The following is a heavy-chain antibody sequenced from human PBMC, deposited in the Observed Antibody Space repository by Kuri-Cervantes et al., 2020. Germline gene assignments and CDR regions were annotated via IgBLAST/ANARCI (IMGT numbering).Heavy chain of an antibody. V-gene: IGHV3-74*01. CDR3: AKEMTARGNLFDY. Sequence: GESLKISCAASGFTFSSYWMHWVRQAPGKGLVWVSRINSDGSSTSYADSVKGLFTISRDNAKNTLYLQMNSLRAEDTAVYYCAKEMTARGNLFDYWGQGTLVTVSS. J-gene: IGHJ4*02. CDR1: GFTFSSYW. CDR2: INSDGSST.